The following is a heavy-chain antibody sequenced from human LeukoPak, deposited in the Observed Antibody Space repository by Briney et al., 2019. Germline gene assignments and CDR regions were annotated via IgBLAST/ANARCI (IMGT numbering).Heavy chain of an antibody. Sequence: GASVKVSCKASGGTFSSYAISWVRQAPGQGLEWMEGIIPIFGTANYAQKFQGRVTMTRNTSISTAYMELSSLRSEDTAVYYCARAGSGILTGYYNDQNYFDYWGQGTLVTVSS. CDR3: ARAGSGILTGYYNDQNYFDY. J-gene: IGHJ4*02. CDR2: IIPIFGTA. V-gene: IGHV1-69*05. CDR1: GGTFSSYA. D-gene: IGHD3-9*01.